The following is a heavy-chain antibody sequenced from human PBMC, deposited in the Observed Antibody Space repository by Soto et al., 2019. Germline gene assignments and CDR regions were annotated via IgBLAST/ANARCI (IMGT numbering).Heavy chain of an antibody. CDR2: IYYTGST. V-gene: IGHV4-30-2*06. Sequence: LSETLSLTCAVSGGSISNDAYSWSWIRQSSGKGLEWIGYIYYTGSTYYNPSLKSRVTISIDKSKNQFSLKLTSVTAADTAVYYCARGGFQLLPDYWGRGTLVTVSS. CDR1: GGSISNDAYS. J-gene: IGHJ4*01. D-gene: IGHD2-2*01. CDR3: ARGGFQLLPDY.